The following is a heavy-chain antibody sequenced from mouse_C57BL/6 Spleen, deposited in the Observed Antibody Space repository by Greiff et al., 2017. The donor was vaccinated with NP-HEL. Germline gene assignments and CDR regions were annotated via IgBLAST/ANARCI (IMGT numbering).Heavy chain of an antibody. CDR1: GFNIKDDY. J-gene: IGHJ4*01. D-gene: IGHD2-1*01. V-gene: IGHV14-4*01. Sequence: EVQGVESGAELVRPGASVKLSCTASGFNIKDDYMHWVKQRPEQGLEWIGWIDPENGDTEYASKFQGKATITADTSSNTAYLQLSSLTSEDTAVYYCTTLHGNYVGAMDYWGQGTSVTVSS. CDR2: IDPENGDT. CDR3: TTLHGNYVGAMDY.